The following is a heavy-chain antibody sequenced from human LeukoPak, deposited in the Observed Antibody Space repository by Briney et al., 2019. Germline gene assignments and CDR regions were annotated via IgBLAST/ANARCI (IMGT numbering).Heavy chain of an antibody. D-gene: IGHD1-26*01. Sequence: SETLSLTCTVSGYSIGSGYYWGWIRQPPGKGLEWIGSLYHSGSTYYNPSLNSRVTISVDTSKNQFSLKLSSVTAADTAVYYCARSGSTGSYPYWGQRTLVTVSS. V-gene: IGHV4-38-2*02. CDR1: GYSIGSGYY. CDR3: ARSGSTGSYPY. J-gene: IGHJ4*02. CDR2: LYHSGST.